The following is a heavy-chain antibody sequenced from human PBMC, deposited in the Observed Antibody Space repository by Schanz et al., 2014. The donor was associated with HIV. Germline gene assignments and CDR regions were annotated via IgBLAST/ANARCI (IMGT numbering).Heavy chain of an antibody. CDR2: IYYSGST. V-gene: IGHV4-59*08. CDR1: GGSISRYY. CDR3: ARHQRGSYLEALDY. J-gene: IGHJ4*02. D-gene: IGHD3-10*01. Sequence: QVQLQESGPGLVKPSETLSLTCTVSGGSISRYYWNWIRQPPGKGLEWIGYIYYSGSTSYNPSLKSRVTISVDTPKDQVSLSLSSGTAADTAVFYCARHQRGSYLEALDYWGQGTLVTVSS.